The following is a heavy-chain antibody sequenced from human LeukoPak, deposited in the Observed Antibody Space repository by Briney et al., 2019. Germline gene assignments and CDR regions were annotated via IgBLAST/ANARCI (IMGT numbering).Heavy chain of an antibody. Sequence: GESLKISCKASGYRFTTDYIGWVRQMPGKGLEWMGIIYPDDSETNYSPSFQGQVSRSVDKSITTAYLQWSGLKASDTAIYYCARQAYGSHFDAFDIWGQGTMVTVSS. V-gene: IGHV5-51*01. CDR1: GYRFTTDY. J-gene: IGHJ3*02. CDR3: ARQAYGSHFDAFDI. CDR2: IYPDDSET. D-gene: IGHD3-22*01.